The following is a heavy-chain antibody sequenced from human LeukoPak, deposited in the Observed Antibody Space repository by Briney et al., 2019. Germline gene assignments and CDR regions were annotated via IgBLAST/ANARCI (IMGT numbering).Heavy chain of an antibody. D-gene: IGHD3-10*02. Sequence: GGSLRLSCAASGFTFSSYWMTWVRQAPGKGREWVANIKEDGSEQFYVDSVKGRFTVSRDNAKNSLYLQMNSLRAEDTAVYYCAELGITMIGGVWGKGTTVTISS. CDR1: GFTFSSYW. CDR3: AELGITMIGGV. CDR2: IKEDGSEQ. V-gene: IGHV3-7*01. J-gene: IGHJ6*04.